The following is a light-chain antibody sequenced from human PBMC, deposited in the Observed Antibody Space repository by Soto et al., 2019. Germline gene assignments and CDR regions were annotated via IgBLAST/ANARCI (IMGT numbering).Light chain of an antibody. J-gene: IGLJ3*02. Sequence: QSALTQPASVSGSPGQSITISCTGTSSDVGSYNLVSWYQQHPGKAPKFMIYEGFKRPSGVSNRFSGSRSGNTASLTISGLQAEDEADYYCCSYAGSSTWVFGGGTKLTVL. V-gene: IGLV2-23*01. CDR1: SSDVGSYNL. CDR2: EGF. CDR3: CSYAGSSTWV.